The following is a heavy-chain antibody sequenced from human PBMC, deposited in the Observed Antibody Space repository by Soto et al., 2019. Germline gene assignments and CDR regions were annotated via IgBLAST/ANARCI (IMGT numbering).Heavy chain of an antibody. D-gene: IGHD4-17*01. J-gene: IGHJ2*01. CDR1: GGSISGGVYY. Sequence: QVQLQESGPGLVKPSETLSLTCTVSGGSISGGVYYWSWIRQPPGKGLEWIGYIYDSGSTYYNPSLKIRVTTSVDTSKNQFSLRLSSVTAADTAVYYCAREIIPLTTDWYFDLWGRGTLVTVSS. CDR2: IYDSGST. CDR3: AREIIPLTTDWYFDL. V-gene: IGHV4-30-4*01.